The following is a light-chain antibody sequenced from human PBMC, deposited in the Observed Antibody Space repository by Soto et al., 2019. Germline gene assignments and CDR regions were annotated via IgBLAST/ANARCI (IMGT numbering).Light chain of an antibody. J-gene: IGKJ3*01. CDR3: HQSYSTLT. V-gene: IGKV1-39*01. CDR2: AAS. Sequence: DVQMTQPPSSLSASVGDRVTITCRASQSISSYLNWYQQKPGKAPKLLIYAASSLQSGVPSRFSGSGSGTDFTLTISSLQPEDFATYYCHQSYSTLTFGPGTKVDIK. CDR1: QSISSY.